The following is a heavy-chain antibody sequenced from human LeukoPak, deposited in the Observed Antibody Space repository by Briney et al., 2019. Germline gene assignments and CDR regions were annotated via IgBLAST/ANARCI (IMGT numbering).Heavy chain of an antibody. CDR1: GFTFSDYY. V-gene: IGHV3-11*04. D-gene: IGHD2-15*01. J-gene: IGHJ4*02. Sequence: GGSLRLSCAASGFTFSDYYMSWIRQAPGKGLEWVSYISSSGSTIYYADSVKGRFTISRDNAKNSLYLQMNSLRDEDTAVYYCASRYCSGGSCYFVYWGQGTLVTVSS. CDR3: ASRYCSGGSCYFVY. CDR2: ISSSGSTI.